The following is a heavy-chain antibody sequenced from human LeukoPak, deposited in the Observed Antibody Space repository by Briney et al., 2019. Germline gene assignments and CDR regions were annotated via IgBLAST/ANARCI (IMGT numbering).Heavy chain of an antibody. CDR1: GYSISSGYY. D-gene: IGHD3-3*01. J-gene: IGHJ4*02. CDR2: IYHSGST. CDR3: ASPDSYYDFWSGYFGY. V-gene: IGHV4-38-2*01. Sequence: SETLSLTCAVSGYSISSGYYWGWIRQPPGKGLEWIGSIYHSGSTYYNPSPKSRVTISVDTSKNQFSLKLSSVTAADTAVYYCASPDSYYDFWSGYFGYWGQGTLVTVSS.